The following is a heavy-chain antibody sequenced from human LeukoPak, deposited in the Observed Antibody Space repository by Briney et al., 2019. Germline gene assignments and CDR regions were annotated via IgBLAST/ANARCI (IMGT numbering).Heavy chain of an antibody. CDR3: ARDHRDGYNSPSDFDY. J-gene: IGHJ4*02. Sequence: GGSLRLSCAASGFTFSSYAMHWVRQAPGKGLEWVAVISYDGSNKYYADSVKGRFTISRDNSKNTLYLQMNSLRAEDTAVYYCARDHRDGYNSPSDFDYWGQGTLVTVSS. CDR1: GFTFSSYA. D-gene: IGHD5-24*01. CDR2: ISYDGSNK. V-gene: IGHV3-30-3*01.